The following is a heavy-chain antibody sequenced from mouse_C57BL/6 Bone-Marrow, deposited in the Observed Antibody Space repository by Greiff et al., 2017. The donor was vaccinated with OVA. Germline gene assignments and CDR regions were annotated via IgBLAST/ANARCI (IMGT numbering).Heavy chain of an antibody. J-gene: IGHJ4*01. V-gene: IGHV1-64*01. Sequence: VQLQQPGAELVKPGASVKLSCKASGYTFTSYWMHWVKQRPGQGLEWIGMIHPNSGSTNYNEKFKSKATLTVDKSSSTAYMQLSSLTSEDSAVYYGARRSRGSSAKDGMDYWGQGTSVTVSS. CDR3: ARRSRGSSAKDGMDY. D-gene: IGHD1-1*01. CDR2: IHPNSGST. CDR1: GYTFTSYW.